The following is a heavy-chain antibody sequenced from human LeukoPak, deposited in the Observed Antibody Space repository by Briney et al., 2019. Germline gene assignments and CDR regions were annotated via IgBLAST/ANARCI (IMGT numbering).Heavy chain of an antibody. CDR2: IRSSGSPI. CDR3: ARSEVNTFDI. J-gene: IGHJ3*02. D-gene: IGHD3-22*01. CDR1: AFTFSSYE. V-gene: IGHV3-48*03. Sequence: GGSLRLSCVASAFTFSSYEMNWVRQAPGKGLEWVSHIRSSGSPIYYADSVRGRFTISRDNAKNSLYLQMNSLRAEDTAVYYCARSEVNTFDIWGQGTMVTVSS.